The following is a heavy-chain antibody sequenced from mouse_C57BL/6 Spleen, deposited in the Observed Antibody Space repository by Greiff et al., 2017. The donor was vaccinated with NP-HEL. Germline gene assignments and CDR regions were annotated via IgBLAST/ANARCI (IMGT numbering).Heavy chain of an antibody. CDR2: IYPGSGST. Sequence: QVHVKQPGAELVKPGASVKMSCKASGYTFTSYWITWVKQRPGQGLEWIGDIYPGSGSTNYNEKFKSKATLTVDTSSSTAYMQLSSLTSEDSAVYYCAKMGWDYGGFDYWGQGTTLTVSS. V-gene: IGHV1-55*01. J-gene: IGHJ2*01. D-gene: IGHD2-4*01. CDR3: AKMGWDYGGFDY. CDR1: GYTFTSYW.